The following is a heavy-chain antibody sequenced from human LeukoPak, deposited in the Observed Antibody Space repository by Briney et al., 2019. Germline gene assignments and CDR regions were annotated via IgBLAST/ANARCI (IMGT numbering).Heavy chain of an antibody. V-gene: IGHV3-74*01. CDR1: GLTFRTTW. D-gene: IGHD1-7*01. Sequence: QAGGSLRLSCATSGLTFRTTWMHWVRQAPGKGLMWVSRVNGEGTTIDYADSVKGRFTVSRDYAKNTLFLQMNNLRTEDTALYFCATARNFRFEYWGQGSLVIVSA. CDR2: VNGEGTTI. CDR3: ATARNFRFEY. J-gene: IGHJ4*02.